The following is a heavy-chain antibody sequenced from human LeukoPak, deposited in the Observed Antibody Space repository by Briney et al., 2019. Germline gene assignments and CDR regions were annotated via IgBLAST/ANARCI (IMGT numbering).Heavy chain of an antibody. CDR3: AKVSGGGLYYDGMDV. D-gene: IGHD1-14*01. J-gene: IGHJ6*02. Sequence: GGSLRLSCAASGFTFSSYAMHWVRQAPGKGLEWVAVISYDGSNKYYADSVKGRFTISRDNSMNTLYLQMNSLRAEDTAVYYCAKVSGGGLYYDGMDVWGQGTTVTVSS. CDR2: ISYDGSNK. V-gene: IGHV3-30-3*01. CDR1: GFTFSSYA.